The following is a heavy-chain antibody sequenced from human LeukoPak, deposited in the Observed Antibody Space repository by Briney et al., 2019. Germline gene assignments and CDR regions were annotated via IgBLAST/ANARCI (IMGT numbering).Heavy chain of an antibody. D-gene: IGHD2-15*01. V-gene: IGHV3-33*01. CDR3: ARVNCSGGSCYHDY. J-gene: IGHJ4*02. CDR2: IWYDGSNK. Sequence: GGSLRLSCAASGFTFSSYGMHWVRQAPGKGLEWVAVIWYDGSNKYYADSVKGRFTISRDNSKNTLYLQMNSLRAEDTAVYYCARVNCSGGSCYHDYWGQGTLVTVPS. CDR1: GFTFSSYG.